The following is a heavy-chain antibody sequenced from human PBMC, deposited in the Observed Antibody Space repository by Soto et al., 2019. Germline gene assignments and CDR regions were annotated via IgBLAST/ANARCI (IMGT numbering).Heavy chain of an antibody. J-gene: IGHJ6*02. V-gene: IGHV1-69*01. Sequence: QVHLVQSGTEVKKPGSSVRVSCKSFGGTFSSHSISWVRQAPGQGLQWMAGIIPLYGSANYAQKFQGRVTIIADESTSTAYMELSSLRYEDTAVYYCASRTSVTMVRGIPYYYAMDVWGQGTTVTVSS. D-gene: IGHD3-10*01. CDR1: GGTFSSHS. CDR2: IIPLYGSA. CDR3: ASRTSVTMVRGIPYYYAMDV.